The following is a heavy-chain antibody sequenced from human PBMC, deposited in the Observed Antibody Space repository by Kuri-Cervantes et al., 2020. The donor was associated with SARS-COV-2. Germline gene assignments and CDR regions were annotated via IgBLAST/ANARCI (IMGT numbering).Heavy chain of an antibody. J-gene: IGHJ3*02. CDR1: GFTLTSYA. CDR2: ISYAESNR. CDR3: ARDPLAARLVVVILGAFYI. D-gene: IGHD3-22*01. Sequence: LTCEASGFTLTSYAMHWVRQAPGKVLEWVAVISYAESNRYYAYSVKGRFTISRDNSKNTLYLQISSLRAEDTAVYYCARDPLAARLVVVILGAFYIWGQGTMVTVSS. V-gene: IGHV3-30-3*01.